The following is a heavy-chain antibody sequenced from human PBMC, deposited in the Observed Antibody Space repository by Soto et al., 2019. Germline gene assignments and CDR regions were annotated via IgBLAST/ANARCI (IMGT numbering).Heavy chain of an antibody. CDR1: GYTFTGYY. Sequence: QVTLVQSGAEVKKPGASVKVSCKASGYTFTGYYMHWVRQAPGQGLEWMGWINPNSGGTNYAQKFQGRVTMTRDTSISTAYMELSRLRSDDTAVYYCARSPDSSGSPAENSWFDPWGQGTLVTVSS. V-gene: IGHV1-2*02. J-gene: IGHJ5*02. D-gene: IGHD3-22*01. CDR3: ARSPDSSGSPAENSWFDP. CDR2: INPNSGGT.